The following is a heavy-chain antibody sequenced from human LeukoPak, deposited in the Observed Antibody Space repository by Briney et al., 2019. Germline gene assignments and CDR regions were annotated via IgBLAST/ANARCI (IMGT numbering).Heavy chain of an antibody. CDR1: GFSLSDYW. CDR2: IKQDGSEK. V-gene: IGHV3-7*01. Sequence: GGSLRLSCAAFGFSLSDYWLNWVRRAPGKGLEWVANIKQDGSEKNYVDSVKGRFTISRDNAKNSLILQMNSLRDEDTAVYYCARGVWAPFDSWGQGTLVSVSS. CDR3: ARGVWAPFDS. D-gene: IGHD7-27*01. J-gene: IGHJ4*02.